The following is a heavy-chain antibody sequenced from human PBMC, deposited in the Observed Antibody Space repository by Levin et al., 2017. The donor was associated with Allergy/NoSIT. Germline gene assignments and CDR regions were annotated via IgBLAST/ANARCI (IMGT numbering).Heavy chain of an antibody. J-gene: IGHJ2*01. Sequence: SCAASGFTFSDYYMSWIRQAPGKGLEWVSYISSSGSTIYYADSVKGRFTISRDNAKNSLYLQMNSLRAEDTAVYYCARGVRFLEWFLDYWYFDLWGRGTLVTVSS. CDR1: GFTFSDYY. CDR3: ARGVRFLEWFLDYWYFDL. CDR2: ISSSGSTI. D-gene: IGHD3-3*01. V-gene: IGHV3-11*01.